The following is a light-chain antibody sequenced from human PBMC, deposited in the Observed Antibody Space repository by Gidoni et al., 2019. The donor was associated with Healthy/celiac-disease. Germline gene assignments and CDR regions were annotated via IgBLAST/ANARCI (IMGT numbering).Light chain of an antibody. CDR1: QSISSY. CDR3: QQSYSTLAT. J-gene: IGKJ2*01. Sequence: DIQMTQPPSSLSASVGDRVTITCRASQSISSYLNWYQQKPGKAPKLLIYAASSLQSGVPSRFSGSGSGTDFTLTISSLQPEDFATYYCQQSYSTLATFXQGTKLEIK. V-gene: IGKV1-39*01. CDR2: AAS.